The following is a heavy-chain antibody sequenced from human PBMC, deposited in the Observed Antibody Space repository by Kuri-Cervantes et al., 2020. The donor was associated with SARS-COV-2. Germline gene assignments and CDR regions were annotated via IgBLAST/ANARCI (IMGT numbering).Heavy chain of an antibody. J-gene: IGHJ4*02. V-gene: IGHV3-7*04. CDR3: ARGDGSGCDY. CDR2: IKQDGSEK. Sequence: GESLKISCAASGFTFSSYWMSWVRQAPGKGLEWVANIKQDGSEKYYVDSVKGRFTISRDNAKNSLYLQMNSLRAEDTAVYYCARGDGSGCDYWGQGTLVTVSS. D-gene: IGHD3-3*01. CDR1: GFTFSSYW.